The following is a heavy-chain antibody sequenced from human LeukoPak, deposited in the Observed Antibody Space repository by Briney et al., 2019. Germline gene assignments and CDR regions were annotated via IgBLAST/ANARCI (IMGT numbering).Heavy chain of an antibody. CDR1: GGTFSSYA. V-gene: IGHV1-69*13. CDR2: IIPIFGTA. D-gene: IGHD3-22*01. J-gene: IGHJ4*02. Sequence: SVKVSCKASGGTFSSYAISWVRQAPGQGLEWMGGIIPIFGTANYAQKFQGRVTITADESTSTAYMELRSLRSEDTAVYYCAPMDSSGYSDYWGQGTLVTVSS. CDR3: APMDSSGYSDY.